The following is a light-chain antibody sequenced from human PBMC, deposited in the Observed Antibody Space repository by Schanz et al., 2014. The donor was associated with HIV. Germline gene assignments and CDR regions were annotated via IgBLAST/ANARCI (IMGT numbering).Light chain of an antibody. CDR1: QDIRDD. V-gene: IGKV1-17*01. CDR2: DAS. CDR3: QQCVTYPYT. J-gene: IGKJ2*01. Sequence: IQMTQSPATLSASVGDRVTITCRASQDIRDDLGWYQQSPGKAPKRLIYDASSLQRGVPSRFSGSGSGTEFTLTITSLQPEDFATYYCQQCVTYPYTFGQGTKLDIK.